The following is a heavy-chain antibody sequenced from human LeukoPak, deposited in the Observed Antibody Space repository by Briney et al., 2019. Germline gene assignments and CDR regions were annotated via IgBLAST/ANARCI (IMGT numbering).Heavy chain of an antibody. CDR1: GFTFSTYV. CDR2: ISAGGSST. D-gene: IGHD6-13*01. J-gene: IGHJ6*03. Sequence: GGSLRLSCAASGFTFSTYVMSWVHQAPGKGLEWVSAISAGGSSTYYADSVKGRFTISRDNSKNTLYLQMNSLRAEDTARYYCAKIIAADAYYMDVWGEGTTVTVSS. CDR3: AKIIAADAYYMDV. V-gene: IGHV3-23*01.